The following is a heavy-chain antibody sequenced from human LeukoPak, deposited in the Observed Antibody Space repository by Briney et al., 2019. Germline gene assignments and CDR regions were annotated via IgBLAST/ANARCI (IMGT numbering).Heavy chain of an antibody. CDR3: ARLPVRGVIPRLYFQH. Sequence: GESLKISCKGSGYSFTTYWIGWVRQMPGKGLECLGVIYPGDSDTRYSPSFQGQVTISADKSISTAYLQWSSLKASDTAMYYCARLPVRGVIPRLYFQHWGQGTLVTVSS. D-gene: IGHD3-10*01. J-gene: IGHJ1*01. CDR2: IYPGDSDT. V-gene: IGHV5-51*01. CDR1: GYSFTTYW.